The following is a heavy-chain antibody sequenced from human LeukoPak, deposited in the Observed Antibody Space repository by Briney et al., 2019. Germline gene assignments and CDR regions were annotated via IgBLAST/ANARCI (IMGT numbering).Heavy chain of an antibody. CDR1: GFTFSSYA. V-gene: IGHV3-23*01. Sequence: GGSLRLSCAASGFTFSSYAMSWVRQAPGKGLEWVSAISGSGGSTYYADSVKGRFTIPRDNSKNTLYLQMNSLRAEDTAVYYCAKVHAAGTFYYYGMDVWGQGTTVTVSS. CDR2: ISGSGGST. CDR3: AKVHAAGTFYYYGMDV. J-gene: IGHJ6*02. D-gene: IGHD6-13*01.